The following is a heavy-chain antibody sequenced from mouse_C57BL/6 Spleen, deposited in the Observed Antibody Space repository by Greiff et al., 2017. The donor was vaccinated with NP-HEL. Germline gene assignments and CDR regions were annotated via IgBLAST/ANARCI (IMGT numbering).Heavy chain of an antibody. V-gene: IGHV5-4*01. CDR1: GFTFSSYA. J-gene: IGHJ2*01. CDR3: ARPNEEGGFDY. CDR2: ISDGGSYT. Sequence: EVQRVESGGGLVKPGGSLKLSCAASGFTFSSYAMSWVRQTPEKRLEWVATISDGGSYTYYPDNVKGRFTISRDNAKNNLDLQMSHLKSEDTAMYYCARPNEEGGFDYWGQGTTLTVSS.